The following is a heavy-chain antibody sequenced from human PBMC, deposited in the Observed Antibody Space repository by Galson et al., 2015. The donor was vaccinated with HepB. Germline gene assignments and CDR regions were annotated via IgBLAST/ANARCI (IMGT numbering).Heavy chain of an antibody. CDR2: INHSGST. Sequence: ETLSLTCAVYGGSFSGYYWSWIRQPPGKGLEWIGEINHSGSTNYNPSLKSRVTISVDTSKNQFSLKLSSVTAADTAVYYCAKLEVGDFRGGSDSFDYWGQGILVTVSS. V-gene: IGHV4-34*01. CDR1: GGSFSGYY. D-gene: IGHD3-3*01. CDR3: AKLEVGDFRGGSDSFDY. J-gene: IGHJ4*02.